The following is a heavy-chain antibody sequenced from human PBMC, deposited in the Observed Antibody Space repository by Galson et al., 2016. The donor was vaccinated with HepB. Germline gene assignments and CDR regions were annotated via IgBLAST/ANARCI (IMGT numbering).Heavy chain of an antibody. J-gene: IGHJ6*02. CDR3: ARGTTMFRYYYHGMDV. CDR1: GFTFSSYG. Sequence: SLRLSCAASGFTFSSYGMHWVRQAPGKGLEWVAVIWYDGSLKYYADSVKGRFTISRDNSKNTLSLQMNSLRAEDTAVYYCARGTTMFRYYYHGMDVWGHGTTVTVSS. CDR2: IWYDGSLK. V-gene: IGHV3-33*01. D-gene: IGHD3-10*02.